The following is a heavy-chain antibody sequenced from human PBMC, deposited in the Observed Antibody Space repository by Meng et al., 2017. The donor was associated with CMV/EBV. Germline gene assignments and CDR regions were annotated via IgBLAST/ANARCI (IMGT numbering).Heavy chain of an antibody. J-gene: IGHJ4*02. D-gene: IGHD2-2*02. Sequence: GESLKISCAASGFTFSSYSMNWVRQAPGKGLEWVSSISSSSSYIYYADSVKGRFTISRDNSKNTLYLQMNSLRAEDTAVYYCAKDRCSSTSCYTDLPYWGQGTLVTVSS. CDR3: AKDRCSSTSCYTDLPY. CDR1: GFTFSSYS. V-gene: IGHV3-21*04. CDR2: ISSSSSYI.